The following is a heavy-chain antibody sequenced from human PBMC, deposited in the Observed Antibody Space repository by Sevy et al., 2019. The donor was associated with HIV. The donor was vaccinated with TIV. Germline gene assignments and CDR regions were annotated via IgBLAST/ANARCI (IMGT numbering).Heavy chain of an antibody. CDR2: ISSSGSTI. D-gene: IGHD4-4*01. V-gene: IGHV3-11*01. CDR3: ARSGVSTVPHHWFDP. CDR1: GFTFSDYY. Sequence: GGSLRLSCAASGFTFSDYYMSWIRQAPGKGLEWVSYISSSGSTIYYADSVKGRFTISRDNAKNSLYLQMNSLRAEDTAVYYCARSGVSTVPHHWFDPWGQGTLVTVSS. J-gene: IGHJ5*02.